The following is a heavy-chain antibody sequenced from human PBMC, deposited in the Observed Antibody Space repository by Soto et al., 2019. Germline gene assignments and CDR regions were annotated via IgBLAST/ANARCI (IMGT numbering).Heavy chain of an antibody. CDR1: GGSMSSYY. D-gene: IGHD6-19*01. J-gene: IGHJ3*02. CDR2: IYYSGST. V-gene: IGHV4-59*01. CDR3: ERDRGKWLVHGGFDI. Sequence: SETLSLTCTVSGGSMSSYYWSWIRQPPGKGLEWIGYIYYSGSTNYNPSLKSRVTISVDTSKNQFPLKLSSVTAADTALYYCERDRGKWLVHGGFDIWGQGTMVTV.